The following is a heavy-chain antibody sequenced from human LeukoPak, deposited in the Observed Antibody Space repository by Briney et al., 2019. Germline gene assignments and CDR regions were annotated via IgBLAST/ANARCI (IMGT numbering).Heavy chain of an antibody. J-gene: IGHJ4*02. Sequence: GGSLRLSCVASRFSFSSYSMNWVRQAPGKGLEWVSSVSGSSSYIYYADSVKGRFTISRDNAKNSLYLQMNSLRPEDTAVYYCAREGPGVGTRFDYWGQGTLVIVSS. CDR2: VSGSSSYI. CDR3: AREGPGVGTRFDY. V-gene: IGHV3-21*01. CDR1: RFSFSSYS. D-gene: IGHD3-10*01.